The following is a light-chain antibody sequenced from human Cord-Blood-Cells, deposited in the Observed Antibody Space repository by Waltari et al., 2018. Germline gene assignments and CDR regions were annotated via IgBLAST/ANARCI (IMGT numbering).Light chain of an antibody. CDR1: SLRSYY. CDR2: GKN. Sequence: SSELTQDPAVSVALGQTVRITCQGDSLRSYYASWYQQKPGQAPVLVIYGKNNRPPGIPDRFSDSSSGNTASLTITGAQAEDEADYYCNSRDSSGNHVVFGGGTKLTVL. J-gene: IGLJ2*01. V-gene: IGLV3-19*01. CDR3: NSRDSSGNHVV.